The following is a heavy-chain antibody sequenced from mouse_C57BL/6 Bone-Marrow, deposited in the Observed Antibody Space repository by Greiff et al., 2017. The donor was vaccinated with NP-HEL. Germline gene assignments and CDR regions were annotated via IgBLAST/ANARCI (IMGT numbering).Heavy chain of an antibody. D-gene: IGHD2-12*01. CDR1: GFTFSDYG. V-gene: IGHV5-15*01. Sequence: VMLVESGGGLVQPGGSLKLSCAASGFTFSDYGMAWVRQAPRKGPEWVAFISNLAYSIYYADPVTGRFTISRENAKNTLYLEMSSLRSEDTAMYYCARCVYDAWFAYWGQGTLVTVSA. CDR3: ARCVYDAWFAY. J-gene: IGHJ3*01. CDR2: ISNLAYSI.